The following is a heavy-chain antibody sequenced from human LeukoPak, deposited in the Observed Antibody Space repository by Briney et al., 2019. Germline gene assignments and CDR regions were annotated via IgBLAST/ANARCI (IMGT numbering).Heavy chain of an antibody. CDR1: GYTFTGYY. J-gene: IGHJ4*02. CDR3: ASTTGYSSGWYVFDY. V-gene: IGHV1-2*02. Sequence: GASVKVSCKASGYTFTGYYMHWVRQAPGQGLEWMGWINPNSGGTNYAQKFQGRVTMTRDMSTSTVYMGLSSLRSEDTAVYYCASTTGYSSGWYVFDYWGQGTLVTVSS. D-gene: IGHD6-19*01. CDR2: INPNSGGT.